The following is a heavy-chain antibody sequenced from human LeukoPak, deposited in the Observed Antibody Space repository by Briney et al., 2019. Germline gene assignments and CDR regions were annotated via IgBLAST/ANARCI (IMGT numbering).Heavy chain of an antibody. Sequence: GGSLRLSCAASGFTFSTYWMAWVRQAPGKGPEWLANIRGDGSAKYYGDPVKGRFTISRDNSKNTLYLQMNSLRAEDTAVYYCAKGLATVTIEIIPDYYFDYWGQGTLVTVSS. CDR2: IRGDGSAK. CDR3: AKGLATVTIEIIPDYYFDY. V-gene: IGHV3-7*03. D-gene: IGHD4-17*01. CDR1: GFTFSTYW. J-gene: IGHJ4*02.